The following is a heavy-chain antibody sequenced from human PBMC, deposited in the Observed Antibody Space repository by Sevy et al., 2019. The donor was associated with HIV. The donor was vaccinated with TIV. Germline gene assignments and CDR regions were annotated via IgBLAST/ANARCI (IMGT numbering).Heavy chain of an antibody. D-gene: IGHD6-19*01. J-gene: IGHJ4*02. CDR2: ISGSGGST. CDR3: ATHRGQWLFTAVFDY. CDR1: GFTFSTYG. Sequence: GGSLRLSCAASGFTFSTYGLSWVRQAPGKGLEWVSAISGSGGSTYYADSVKGRFTISRDNSKNTLYLKMNSLRAEDTAVYYCATHRGQWLFTAVFDYWGQGTPVTVSS. V-gene: IGHV3-23*01.